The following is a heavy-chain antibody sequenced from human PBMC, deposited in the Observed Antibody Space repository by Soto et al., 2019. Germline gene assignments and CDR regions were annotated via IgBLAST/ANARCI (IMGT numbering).Heavy chain of an antibody. CDR2: INHSGTT. J-gene: IGHJ6*03. V-gene: IGHV4-34*01. D-gene: IGHD3-3*01. CDR3: ARDRITVFGSYYYYMDV. CDR1: GGSFSGHY. Sequence: QVQLQQWGAGLLKPSETLSLTCAVYGGSFSGHYWSWIRQPPGKGLEWIGEINHSGTTNYNPSLKSRVTISVDTSKNQLSLKLTSVTAADTAVYYCARDRITVFGSYYYYMDVWGKGTTVTVSS.